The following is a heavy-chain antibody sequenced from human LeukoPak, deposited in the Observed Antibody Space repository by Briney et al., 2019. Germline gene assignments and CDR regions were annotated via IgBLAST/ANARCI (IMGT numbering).Heavy chain of an antibody. CDR3: ARDLNDILTGYYPGDV. CDR1: GFTFSNYA. Sequence: GGSLRLSCAASGFTFSNYAFHWVRQAPGKGLEWVAVISYDGNNKNYADSVKGRFTISRDNSKITLYLQMNNLRAEDTAIYYCARDLNDILTGYYPGDVWGQGTTVTVSS. V-gene: IGHV3-30-3*01. CDR2: ISYDGNNK. D-gene: IGHD3-9*01. J-gene: IGHJ6*02.